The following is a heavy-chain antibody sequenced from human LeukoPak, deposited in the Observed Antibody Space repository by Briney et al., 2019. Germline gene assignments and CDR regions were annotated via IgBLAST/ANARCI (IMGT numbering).Heavy chain of an antibody. Sequence: GGSLRLSCAASGFTFSSYALSWVRQAPGKGLEWVSAISDNGGTTFYADSVKGRFTVTRDNSKNTLYVQMNSLRGEDTAVYYCAKDYGPKQLVFLDSWGQGTLVTVSS. CDR3: AKDYGPKQLVFLDS. J-gene: IGHJ4*02. D-gene: IGHD6-13*01. CDR1: GFTFSSYA. CDR2: ISDNGGTT. V-gene: IGHV3-23*01.